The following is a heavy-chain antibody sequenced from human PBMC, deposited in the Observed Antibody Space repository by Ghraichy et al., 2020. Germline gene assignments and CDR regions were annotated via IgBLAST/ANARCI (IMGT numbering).Heavy chain of an antibody. CDR3: ARDNRPHSTTWYDY. J-gene: IGHJ4*02. V-gene: IGHV4-4*06. Sequence: IRDIYYSGNTNCNPSLKSRFTMSLDTSKNQFSLRLTSVTAADTAVYYCARDNRPHSTTWYDYWGQGTLLTVSS. CDR2: IYYSGNT. D-gene: IGHD2-2*01.